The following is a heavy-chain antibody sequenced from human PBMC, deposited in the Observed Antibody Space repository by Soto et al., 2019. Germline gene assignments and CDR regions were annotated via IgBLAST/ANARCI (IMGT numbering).Heavy chain of an antibody. J-gene: IGHJ6*02. CDR3: ARGSIFGVIAYYYYALDV. CDR2: INPSAGNT. V-gene: IGHV1-46*01. CDR1: GYSFTSYY. Sequence: QVQLVQSGAEVKKPGASVKVSCKASGYSFTSYYMHWVRQAPGQGLEWMGIINPSAGNTSYAQKFQGRVTMTRDTSTRTVYMELSGLRSEDTAVYSCARGSIFGVIAYYYYALDVWGQGTAVTVSS. D-gene: IGHD3-3*01.